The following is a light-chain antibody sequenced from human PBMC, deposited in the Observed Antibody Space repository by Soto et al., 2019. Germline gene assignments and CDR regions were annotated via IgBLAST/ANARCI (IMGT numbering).Light chain of an antibody. V-gene: IGKV3-20*01. CDR3: QQYRSSPPWT. CDR2: GAS. Sequence: EIVLTQSPGTLSLSPGERATLSCRASQSVSSSYLAWYQQKPGQAPRLLIYGASSRATGIPDRFSGSGSATDFTLTISRLEPEDFAVDYCQQYRSSPPWTFGQGTKVEIK. CDR1: QSVSSSY. J-gene: IGKJ1*01.